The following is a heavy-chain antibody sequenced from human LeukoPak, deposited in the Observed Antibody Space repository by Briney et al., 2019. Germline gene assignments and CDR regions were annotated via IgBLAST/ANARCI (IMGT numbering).Heavy chain of an antibody. Sequence: SSETLSLTCALYGGSFSGYYWSWIRQPPGKGLEWIGEINHSGSTNYNTSLKSRVTIPLDTSKNQCALKLGSVNARDPAVYYCARGSYFDYWGDGALGTASS. CDR2: INHSGST. J-gene: IGHJ4*01. CDR3: ARGSYFDY. V-gene: IGHV4-34*01. CDR1: GGSFSGYY.